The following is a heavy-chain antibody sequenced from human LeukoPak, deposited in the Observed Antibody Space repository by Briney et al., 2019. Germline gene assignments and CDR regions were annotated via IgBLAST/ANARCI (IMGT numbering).Heavy chain of an antibody. J-gene: IGHJ4*02. Sequence: GGSLRLSCAASGFTFSSYWMHWVRQAPGKGLVWVSRINPDGSDPTYADSVKGRFTISRDNAKNTLYLQMNSLRAEDSAVYFCAGLPDPGWGQGTLVTVSS. V-gene: IGHV3-74*03. CDR3: AGLPDPG. CDR1: GFTFSSYW. CDR2: INPDGSDP.